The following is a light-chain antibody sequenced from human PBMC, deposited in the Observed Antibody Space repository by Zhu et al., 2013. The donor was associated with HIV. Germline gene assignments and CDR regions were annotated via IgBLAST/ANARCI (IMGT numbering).Light chain of an antibody. CDR1: QSVNSH. CDR3: QQYHNWPQT. J-gene: IGKJ1*01. Sequence: EIVMTQSPATLSVSPGERATLSCGASQSVNSHLAWYQQKPGQTPRLLISGASTRATDVPTRFSGSGSGTEFTLTISSLQSEDFAVYYCQQYHNWPQTFGPGTKVEIK. CDR2: GAS. V-gene: IGKV3-15*01.